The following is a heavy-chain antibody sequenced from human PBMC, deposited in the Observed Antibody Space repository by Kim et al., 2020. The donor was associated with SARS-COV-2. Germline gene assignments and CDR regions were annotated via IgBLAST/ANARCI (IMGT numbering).Heavy chain of an antibody. CDR3: ARARGYDSSGYYFYFDY. Sequence: FQGRVTITADESTSTAYMELSSLRSEDTAVYYCARARGYDSSGYYFYFDYWGQGTLVTVSS. D-gene: IGHD3-22*01. J-gene: IGHJ4*02. V-gene: IGHV1-69*01.